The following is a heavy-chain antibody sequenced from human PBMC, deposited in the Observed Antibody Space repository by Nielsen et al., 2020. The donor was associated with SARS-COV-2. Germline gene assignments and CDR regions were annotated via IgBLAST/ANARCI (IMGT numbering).Heavy chain of an antibody. V-gene: IGHV3-30-3*02. CDR3: AKWWGYCTNGVCSDY. CDR2: ISYDGSNK. J-gene: IGHJ4*02. Sequence: GGSLRLSCAASGFTFSSYAMHWVRQAPGKGLEWVAVISYDGSNKYYADSVKGRFTISRDNSKNTLYLQMNSLRAEDTAVYYCAKWWGYCTNGVCSDYWGQGTLVTV. D-gene: IGHD2-8*01. CDR1: GFTFSSYA.